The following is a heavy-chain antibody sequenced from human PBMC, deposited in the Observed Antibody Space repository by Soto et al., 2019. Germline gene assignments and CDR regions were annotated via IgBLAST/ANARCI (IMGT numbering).Heavy chain of an antibody. CDR2: IYYSGST. D-gene: IGHD4-17*01. V-gene: IGHV4-31*03. Sequence: SETLSLTCTVSGGSISSGGYYWSWIRQHPGKCLEWIGYIYYSGSTYYNPSLKSRVTISVDTSKNQFSLKLSSVTAADTAVYYCASLSYGDYVSYWFDPWGQGTLVTVSS. CDR3: ASLSYGDYVSYWFDP. CDR1: GGSISSGGYY. J-gene: IGHJ5*02.